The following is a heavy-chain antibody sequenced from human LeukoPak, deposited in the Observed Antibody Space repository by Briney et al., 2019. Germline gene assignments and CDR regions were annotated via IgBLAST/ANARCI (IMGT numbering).Heavy chain of an antibody. CDR3: ASDVVPAAKGYYMDV. CDR2: IIPIFGTA. Sequence: SVKVSCKAARGTFSSYAISWVRQAPGQGLEWMGGIIPIFGTANYAQKFQGRVTITTDESTSTAYMELSSPRSEDTAVYYCASDVVPAAKGYYMDVWGKGTTVTVSS. D-gene: IGHD2-2*01. CDR1: RGTFSSYA. J-gene: IGHJ6*03. V-gene: IGHV1-69*05.